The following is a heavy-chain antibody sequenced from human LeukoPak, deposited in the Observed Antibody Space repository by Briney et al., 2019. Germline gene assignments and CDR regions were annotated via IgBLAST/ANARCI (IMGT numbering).Heavy chain of an antibody. CDR2: IYPGDSDT. J-gene: IGHJ3*02. CDR3: ARLRQYYDFWSGFFGAFVI. D-gene: IGHD3-3*01. V-gene: IGHV5-51*03. Sequence: KPGESLKISCKGSGYSFTSYWIGWVRQMPGKGLEWMGIIYPGDSDTRYSPSFQGQVTISADKSISTAYLQWNSLKASDTAMYYCARLRQYYDFWSGFFGAFVIWGQGTMVTVSS. CDR1: GYSFTSYW.